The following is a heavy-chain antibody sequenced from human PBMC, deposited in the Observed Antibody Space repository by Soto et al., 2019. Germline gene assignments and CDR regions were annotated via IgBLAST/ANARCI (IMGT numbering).Heavy chain of an antibody. Sequence: QVQLQESGPGLVKPSQTLSLTCTVSGGSVSSGGYYWSWIRQHPGKGLEWIGYIYYSGSTYYNPSLTSRLTPSVDTSKNQSSLKLSSVTAADTAVYYCSIERVVRSRNWFHPWGQGTLVTVSS. CDR3: SIERVVRSRNWFHP. D-gene: IGHD3-22*01. CDR2: IYYSGST. CDR1: GGSVSSGGYY. J-gene: IGHJ5*02. V-gene: IGHV4-31*03.